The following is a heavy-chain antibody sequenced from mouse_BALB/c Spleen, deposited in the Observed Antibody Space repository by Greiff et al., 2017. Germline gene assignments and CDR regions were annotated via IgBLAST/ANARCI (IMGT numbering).Heavy chain of an antibody. CDR3: ARSTMITAWFAY. V-gene: IGHV5-12-2*01. D-gene: IGHD2-4*01. CDR2: ISNGGGST. J-gene: IGHJ3*01. CDR1: GFTFSSYT. Sequence: EVQRVESGGGLVQPGGSLKLSCAASGFTFSSYTMSWVRQTPEKRLEWVAYISNGGGSTYYPDTVKGRFTISRDNAKNTLYLQMSSLKSEDTAMYYCARSTMITAWFAYWGQGTLVTVSA.